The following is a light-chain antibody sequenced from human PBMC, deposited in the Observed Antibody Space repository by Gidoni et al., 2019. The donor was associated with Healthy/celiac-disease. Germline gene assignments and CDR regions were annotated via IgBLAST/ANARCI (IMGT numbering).Light chain of an antibody. CDR1: SLRSYY. J-gene: IGLJ2*01. CDR2: GKN. CDR3: NSRDSSGNHVV. V-gene: IGLV3-19*01. Sequence: SSELTQDPAVSVALGQTVRTTCKGDSLRSYYASWYQQKPVQAPALVIYGKNNRPSVIPDRFSGSSSGNTASLTITGAQAEDEADYYCNSRDSSGNHVVFGGGTKLTVL.